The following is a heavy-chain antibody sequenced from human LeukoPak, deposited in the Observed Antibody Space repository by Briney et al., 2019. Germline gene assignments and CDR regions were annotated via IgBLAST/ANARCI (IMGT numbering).Heavy chain of an antibody. CDR2: ISSGSFAK. J-gene: IGHJ4*02. CDR1: GFTFSSYS. CDR3: ARSDNGEYDY. V-gene: IGHV3-48*01. Sequence: SGGSLRLSCAASGFTFSSYSMNWVRQAPGKGLEWISYISSGSFAKYYADYVKGRFTVSRENARNSLNLKMNSLRADDTAVYYCARSDNGEYDYWGQGTLVTVSS. D-gene: IGHD4-17*01.